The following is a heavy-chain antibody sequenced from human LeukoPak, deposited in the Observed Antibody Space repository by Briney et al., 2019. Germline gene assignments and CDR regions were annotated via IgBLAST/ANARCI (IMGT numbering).Heavy chain of an antibody. Sequence: PGGSLRLSCAASGFTFSDYFMSWIRQAPEKGLEWVSYICPSSDNINYADSVKGRFTVSRDNAKNSVYLQMNSLTAEDTAVYYCARVNPSNSGFYAYWGQGTLVTVSS. D-gene: IGHD1-26*01. CDR1: GFTFSDYF. CDR3: ARVNPSNSGFYAY. CDR2: ICPSSDNI. J-gene: IGHJ1*01. V-gene: IGHV3-11*04.